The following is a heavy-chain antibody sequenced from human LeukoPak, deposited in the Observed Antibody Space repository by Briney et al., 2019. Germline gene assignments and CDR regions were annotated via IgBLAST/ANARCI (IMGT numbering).Heavy chain of an antibody. CDR2: IYYSGST. CDR1: GGSISSSSYY. Sequence: SETLSLTCTVSGGSISSSSYYWGWIRQPPGKGLEWIGSIYYSGSTYYNPSLKSRVTISVDTSKNQFSLKLSPVTAADTAVYYCARVVPDCSSTSCSVFDYWGQGTLVTVSS. J-gene: IGHJ4*02. CDR3: ARVVPDCSSTSCSVFDY. D-gene: IGHD2-2*01. V-gene: IGHV4-39*07.